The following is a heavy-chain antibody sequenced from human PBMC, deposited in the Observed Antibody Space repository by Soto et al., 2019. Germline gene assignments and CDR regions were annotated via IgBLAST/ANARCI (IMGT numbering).Heavy chain of an antibody. J-gene: IGHJ4*02. CDR1: GFTVSSNY. CDR3: AREGYCSSTSCYEGNFDY. V-gene: IGHV3-66*01. D-gene: IGHD2-2*01. Sequence: GGSLRLSCAASGFTVSSNYMSWVRQAPGKGLELVSVIYSGGSTYYADSVKGRFTISRDNSKNTLYLQMNSLRAEDTAVYYCAREGYCSSTSCYEGNFDYWGQGTLVTVSS. CDR2: IYSGGST.